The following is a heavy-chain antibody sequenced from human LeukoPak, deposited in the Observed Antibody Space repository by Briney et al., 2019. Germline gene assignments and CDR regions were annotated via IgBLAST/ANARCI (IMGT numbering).Heavy chain of an antibody. CDR1: GGSISSYY. CDR3: ARNILPYSSGYGDAFDI. D-gene: IGHD3-22*01. V-gene: IGHV4-59*01. J-gene: IGHJ3*02. Sequence: PSETLSLTXTVSGGSISSYYWSWIRQPPGKGLEWIGYIYYSGSTNYNPSLKSRVTISVDTSKNQFSLKLSSVTAADTAVYYCARNILPYSSGYGDAFDIWGQGTMVTVSS. CDR2: IYYSGST.